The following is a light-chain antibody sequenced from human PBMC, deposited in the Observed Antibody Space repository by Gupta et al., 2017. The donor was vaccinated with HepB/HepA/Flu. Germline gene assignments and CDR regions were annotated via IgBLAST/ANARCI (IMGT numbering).Light chain of an antibody. CDR3: VHSLQTPT. V-gene: IGKV2-28*01. CDR1: QSLRHSNGYTY. CDR2: LAY. Sequence: DVVMTQSPLSLPVTPGEPASISCRSSQSLRHSNGYTYLDWYLQRPGQSPQLLIYLAYNRASGVPDRCAGSGSGTDFTLSITRVEAEDVGVYYCVHSLQTPTFGPGTKVDI. J-gene: IGKJ3*01.